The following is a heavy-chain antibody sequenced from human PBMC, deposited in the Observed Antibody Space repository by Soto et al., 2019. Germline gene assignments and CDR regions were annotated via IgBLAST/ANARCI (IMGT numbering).Heavy chain of an antibody. CDR3: TVVVVPAAMLYYYYYGMDV. D-gene: IGHD2-2*01. V-gene: IGHV3-15*07. J-gene: IGHJ6*02. Sequence: GGSLRLSCAASGFTFSNAWMNWVRQAPGKGLEWVGRIKSKTDGGTTDYAAPVKGRFTISRDDSKNTLYLQMNSLKTEDTAVYYCTVVVVPAAMLYYYYYGMDVWGQGTTVTVSS. CDR1: GFTFSNAW. CDR2: IKSKTDGGTT.